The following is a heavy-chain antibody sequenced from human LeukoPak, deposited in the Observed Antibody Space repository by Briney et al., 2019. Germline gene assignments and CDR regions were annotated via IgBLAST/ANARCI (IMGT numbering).Heavy chain of an antibody. V-gene: IGHV4-39*07. J-gene: IGHJ4*02. CDR2: IYYSGST. CDR3: AREAHGDYRKLDY. D-gene: IGHD4-17*01. Sequence: PSETLSLTCTVSGGSISSSSYYWGWIRQPPGKGLEWIGSIYYSGSTYYNPSLKSRVTISVDTSKNQCSLKLTSVTAADTALYYCAREAHGDYRKLDYWGQGTLVTVSS. CDR1: GGSISSSSYY.